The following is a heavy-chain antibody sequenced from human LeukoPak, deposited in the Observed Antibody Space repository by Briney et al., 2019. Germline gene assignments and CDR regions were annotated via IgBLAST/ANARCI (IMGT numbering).Heavy chain of an antibody. CDR3: TRSYGSGSYYNTGDV. V-gene: IGHV3-73*01. J-gene: IGHJ6*04. CDR2: IRSKANSYAT. CDR1: GFTLSGSA. Sequence: GGSLRLSCAASGFTLSGSAMHWVRQASGKGLEWVGRIRSKANSYATAYAASVKGRFTISRDDSKNTAYLQMNSLKTEDTAVYYCTRSYGSGSYYNTGDVWGKGTTVTVSS. D-gene: IGHD3-10*01.